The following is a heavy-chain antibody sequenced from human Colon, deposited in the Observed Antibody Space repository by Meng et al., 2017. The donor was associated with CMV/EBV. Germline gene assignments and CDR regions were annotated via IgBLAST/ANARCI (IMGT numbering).Heavy chain of an antibody. J-gene: IGHJ6*02. CDR3: ARDPIHRSTYYYYGMDV. Sequence: LRLSCTVSGGPIRNNGYYWSWIRQHPGKGLEWIGHIYYEGNIYYNPSLKSRVAISIDTSNNQFSLQLTSVTAADTAVYYCARDPIHRSTYYYYGMDVWGQGTTVTVSS. CDR1: GGPIRNNGYY. V-gene: IGHV4-31*03. D-gene: IGHD5-18*01. CDR2: IYYEGNI.